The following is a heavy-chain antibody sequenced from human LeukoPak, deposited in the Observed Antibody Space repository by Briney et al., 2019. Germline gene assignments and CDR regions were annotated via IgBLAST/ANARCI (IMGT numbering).Heavy chain of an antibody. V-gene: IGHV3-53*01. CDR2: IYSGGST. J-gene: IGHJ4*02. Sequence: PGGSLRLSCAASGFTVSNNYMSWVRQAPAKGLEWVSVIYSGGSTYYADSVKGRFTISRDNSKNTLYLQMNSLRAEDTAVYYCARVSYSCGWYYFDYWGQGTLVTVSS. D-gene: IGHD6-19*01. CDR3: ARVSYSCGWYYFDY. CDR1: GFTVSNNY.